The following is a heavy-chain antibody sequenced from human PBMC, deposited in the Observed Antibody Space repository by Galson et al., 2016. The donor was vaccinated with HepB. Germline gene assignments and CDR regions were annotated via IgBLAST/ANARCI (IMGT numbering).Heavy chain of an antibody. V-gene: IGHV3-23*01. D-gene: IGHD6-6*01. CDR2: ISGSGGTT. J-gene: IGHJ2*01. Sequence: SLRLSCAASGFIFTNYGMSWVRRAPGKGLDWVAAISGSGGTTYYADSVKGRFTISRDTSKNTLYLQVNSLRAEDTAVYYCVRGAARPGDWYFDLWGRGTLVTVSS. CDR1: GFIFTNYG. CDR3: VRGAARPGDWYFDL.